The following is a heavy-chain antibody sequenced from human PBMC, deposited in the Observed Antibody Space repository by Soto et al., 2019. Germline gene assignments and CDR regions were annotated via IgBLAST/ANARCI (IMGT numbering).Heavy chain of an antibody. CDR1: GYTFTSYA. J-gene: IGHJ5*02. D-gene: IGHD2-15*01. V-gene: IGHV1-3*01. CDR3: ARYCSGGSCYPGFDP. CDR2: INAGNGNT. Sequence: SVKVSCKASGYTFTSYAMHWVRQAPGQRLEWMGWINAGNGNTKYSQKFQGRVTITRDTSASTAYMELSSLRSEDTAVYYCARYCSGGSCYPGFDPWGQGTLVTVSS.